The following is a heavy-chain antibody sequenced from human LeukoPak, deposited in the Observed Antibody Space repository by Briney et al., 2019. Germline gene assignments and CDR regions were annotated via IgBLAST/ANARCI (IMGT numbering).Heavy chain of an antibody. V-gene: IGHV3-23*01. CDR1: GFTFSSYA. D-gene: IGHD4-17*01. J-gene: IGHJ6*03. CDR3: AKVKDYGDYEPSPYMDV. Sequence: GGSLRLSCAASGFTFSSYAMTWVRQAPGKGLEWVSAISGSGGNTYYADSVKGRFTISRDNSKNTLYLQMNSLRAEDTAVYYCAKVKDYGDYEPSPYMDVWGKGTTVTISS. CDR2: ISGSGGNT.